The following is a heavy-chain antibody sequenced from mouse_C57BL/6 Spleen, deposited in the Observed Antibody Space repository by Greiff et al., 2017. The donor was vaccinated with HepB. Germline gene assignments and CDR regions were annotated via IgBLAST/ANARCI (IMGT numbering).Heavy chain of an antibody. CDR3: ARNFYGSSSFAY. D-gene: IGHD1-1*01. Sequence: QVQLQQSGAELARPGASVKKSCKASGYTFTSYTMHWVKQRPGQGLEWIGYINPSSGYTKYNQKFKDKATLTADKSSSTAYMQLSSLTSEDSAVYYCARNFYGSSSFAYWGQGTLVTVSA. CDR1: GYTFTSYT. J-gene: IGHJ3*01. V-gene: IGHV1-4*01. CDR2: INPSSGYT.